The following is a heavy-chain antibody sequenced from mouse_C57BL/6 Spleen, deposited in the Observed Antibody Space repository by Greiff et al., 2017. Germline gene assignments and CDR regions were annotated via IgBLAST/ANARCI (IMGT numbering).Heavy chain of an antibody. Sequence: QVQLQQPGAELVMPGASVKLSCKASGYTFTSYWMHWVKQRPGQGLEWIGEIDPSDSYTNYNQKFKGKSTLTVDKSSSTAYMQLSSLTSEDSAVYYCARRSLDAMDYWGQGTSVTVSS. V-gene: IGHV1-69*01. J-gene: IGHJ4*01. CDR2: IDPSDSYT. CDR3: ARRSLDAMDY. CDR1: GYTFTSYW.